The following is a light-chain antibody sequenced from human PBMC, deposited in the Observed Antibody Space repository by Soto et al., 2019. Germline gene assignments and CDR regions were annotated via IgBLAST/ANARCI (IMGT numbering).Light chain of an antibody. CDR1: SSDVGGYNY. V-gene: IGLV2-14*01. Sequence: QSVLTQPASVSGSPGQSITISCTGTSSDVGGYNYVSWYQQHPGRAPKLMIYEISNRPSGVSNRFSGSRSGNTASLTISGLQAEDEADYYCSSYTSNSTNVFGTGTKLTVL. CDR2: EIS. CDR3: SSYTSNSTNV. J-gene: IGLJ1*01.